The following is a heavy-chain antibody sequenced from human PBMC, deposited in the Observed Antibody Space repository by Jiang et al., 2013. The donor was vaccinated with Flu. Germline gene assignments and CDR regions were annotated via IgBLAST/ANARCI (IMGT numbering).Heavy chain of an antibody. Sequence: GSGLVKPSQTLSLTCTVSGGSISSGDYYWSWIRQPPGKGLEWIGYIYYSGDTYYNPSLKSRFTISVDTSKNQFSLKVNSVTAADTAVYYCARGETHPYYFDYWGQGTLVTVSS. J-gene: IGHJ4*02. V-gene: IGHV4-30-4*01. D-gene: IGHD4-23*01. CDR1: GGSISSGDYY. CDR3: ARGETHPYYFDY. CDR2: IYYSGDT.